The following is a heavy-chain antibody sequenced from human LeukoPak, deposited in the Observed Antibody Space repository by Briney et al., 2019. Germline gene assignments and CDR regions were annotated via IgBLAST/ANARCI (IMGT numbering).Heavy chain of an antibody. V-gene: IGHV3-23*01. D-gene: IGHD3-10*01. J-gene: IGHJ6*03. CDR2: ITGSGGST. CDR3: AKDLLGVRGARPYYYYYYMDV. CDR1: GFTFGSYA. Sequence: GGSLRLSCAASGFTFGSYAMSWVRQAPGKGLEWVSGITGSGGSTYYADSVKGRFTISRDNSKNTLYLQMNSLRAEDTAVYYCAKDLLGVRGARPYYYYYYMDVWGKGTTVTISS.